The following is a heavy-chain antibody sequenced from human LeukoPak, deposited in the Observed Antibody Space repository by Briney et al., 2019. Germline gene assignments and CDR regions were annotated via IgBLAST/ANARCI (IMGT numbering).Heavy chain of an antibody. CDR3: ARGKVAVVRKAFDI. V-gene: IGHV4-34*01. CDR1: GGSFSGYY. CDR2: INHSGST. D-gene: IGHD6-19*01. J-gene: IGHJ3*02. Sequence: PSETLSLTCAVYGGSFSGYYWSWIRQPPGKGLEWIGEINHSGSTNYNPSLKSRVTISVDTSKNQFSLKLSSVTAADTAVYYCARGKVAVVRKAFDIWGQGTMVTVSP.